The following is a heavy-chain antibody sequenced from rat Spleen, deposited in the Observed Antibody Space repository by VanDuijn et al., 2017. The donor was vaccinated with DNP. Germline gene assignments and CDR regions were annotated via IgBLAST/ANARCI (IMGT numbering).Heavy chain of an antibody. CDR1: GFIFSDFY. D-gene: IGHD5-1*01. J-gene: IGHJ2*01. V-gene: IGHV5-22*01. Sequence: EVQLVESGGGFVQPGRSLKLSCEVSGFIFSDFYMAWVRQAPKKGLEWVASINYAGTNTYYRDSVKGRFTISRDNAKSTLYLQMNSLRSEDTATYYCKVGAQYWGQGVMVTVSS. CDR2: INYAGTNT. CDR3: KVGAQY.